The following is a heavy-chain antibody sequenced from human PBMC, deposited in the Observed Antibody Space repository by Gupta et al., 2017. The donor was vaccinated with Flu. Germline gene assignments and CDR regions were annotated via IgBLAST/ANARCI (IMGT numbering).Heavy chain of an antibody. D-gene: IGHD6-19*01. J-gene: IGHJ4*02. V-gene: IGHV3-74*01. Sequence: EVQLVESGGGLVQPGGSLRLSCAASGFSFTSYWMHWVRQAPGKGLVWVARINIDSTTTTYADFVKGRFIISRDNANDTVYLQMSGLTADDTGVYYCARDRTSGWQRFFDHWGQGSLVTVSS. CDR1: GFSFTSYW. CDR3: ARDRTSGWQRFFDH. CDR2: INIDSTTT.